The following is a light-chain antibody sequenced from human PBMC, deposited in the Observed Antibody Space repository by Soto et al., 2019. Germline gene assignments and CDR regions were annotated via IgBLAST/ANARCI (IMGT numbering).Light chain of an antibody. Sequence: DIQMTQSPSSLSASVGDRVTITCRASQSISSYLNWYQQKPWKAPKLLIYAASSLQSGVPSRFSGSGSGTDFNLTISSLQPEDFVTYYCQQSYSTPRSFGQGTKVEIK. CDR1: QSISSY. V-gene: IGKV1-39*01. CDR2: AAS. J-gene: IGKJ1*01. CDR3: QQSYSTPRS.